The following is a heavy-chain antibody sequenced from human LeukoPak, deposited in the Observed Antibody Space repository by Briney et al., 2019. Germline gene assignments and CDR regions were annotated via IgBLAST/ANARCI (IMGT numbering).Heavy chain of an antibody. D-gene: IGHD2-15*01. CDR3: ARRPVVVAAKGRYFDY. CDR2: INHSGST. Sequence: SETLSLTCAVYGGSFSGYYWSWIRQPPGKGLEWIGEINHSGSTNYNPSLKSRVTISVDTSKNQFSLKLSSVTAADTAVYYCARRPVVVAAKGRYFDYWGQGTLVTVSS. CDR1: GGSFSGYY. V-gene: IGHV4-34*01. J-gene: IGHJ4*02.